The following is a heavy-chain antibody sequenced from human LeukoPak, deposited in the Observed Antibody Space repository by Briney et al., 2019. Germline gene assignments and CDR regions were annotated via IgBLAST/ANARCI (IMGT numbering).Heavy chain of an antibody. J-gene: IGHJ4*02. CDR2: ISGSGGST. D-gene: IGHD5-18*01. V-gene: IGHV3-23*01. CDR1: GFTFSSYA. CDR3: EKGLRQFDTSMVMFDY. Sequence: PGGSLRLSCAASGFTFSSYAMSWVRQAPGKGLEWVSAISGSGGSTYYADSVKGRFTIPRDNCKNTLYLQMNSLRAEDTAIYYCEKGLRQFDTSMVMFDYWGQGTLVTVSS.